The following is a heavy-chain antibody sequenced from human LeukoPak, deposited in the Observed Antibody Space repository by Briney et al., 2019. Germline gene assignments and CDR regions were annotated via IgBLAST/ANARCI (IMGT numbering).Heavy chain of an antibody. CDR2: SYSSGST. CDR3: ATGRVSDTTLVSWFDT. V-gene: IGHV4-61*02. CDR1: GGSISSGSDY. D-gene: IGHD5-18*01. J-gene: IGHJ5*02. Sequence: SETLSLTCTVSGGSISSGSDYCSWIRQTAGKGLEWIGRSYSSGSTNYNPSLKSRVSISVDTSKNQFSLRLSSVTAADTAVYYCATGRVSDTTLVSWFDTWGQGTLVTVSS.